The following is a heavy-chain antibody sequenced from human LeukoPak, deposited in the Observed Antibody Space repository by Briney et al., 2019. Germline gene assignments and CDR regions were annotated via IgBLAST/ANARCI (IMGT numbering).Heavy chain of an antibody. CDR3: ARDWGYCSSTSCYEDYYFDY. J-gene: IGHJ4*02. D-gene: IGHD2-2*01. CDR2: ISSSSSYT. Sequence: GGSLRLSCAASGFTFSDYYMSWIRQAPGEGLEWVSYISSSSSYTNYADSVKGRFTISRDNAKNSLYLQMNSLRAEDTAVYYCARDWGYCSSTSCYEDYYFDYWGQGTLVTVSS. CDR1: GFTFSDYY. V-gene: IGHV3-11*05.